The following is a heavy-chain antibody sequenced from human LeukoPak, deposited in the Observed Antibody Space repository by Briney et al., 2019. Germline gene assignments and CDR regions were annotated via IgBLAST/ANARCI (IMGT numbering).Heavy chain of an antibody. Sequence: GGSLRLSCAASGFTVNSNYWSWVRQAPGRGLEWVSVIYSGGTTYYADSVKGRFTFSRDNSKNMLHLQMNSLRAEDTAVYYCARGFNRGFDPWGQGTLVIVSS. V-gene: IGHV3-53*01. CDR3: ARGFNRGFDP. CDR2: IYSGGTT. CDR1: GFTVNSNY. D-gene: IGHD3-10*01. J-gene: IGHJ5*02.